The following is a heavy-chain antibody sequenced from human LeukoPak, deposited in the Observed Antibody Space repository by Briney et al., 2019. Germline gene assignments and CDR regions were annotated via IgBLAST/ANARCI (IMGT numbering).Heavy chain of an antibody. CDR3: ARDYYGSGGFNDY. D-gene: IGHD3-10*01. CDR2: INWNGGST. V-gene: IGHV3-20*04. J-gene: IGHJ4*02. Sequence: GGSLRLSCAASGFTFDDYGMSWVRQAPGKELEGVSGINWNGGSTGYADSVKGRFTISRDDAKNSLYVQMNSLRAEDTALYYCARDYYGSGGFNDYWGQGTLVTVSS. CDR1: GFTFDDYG.